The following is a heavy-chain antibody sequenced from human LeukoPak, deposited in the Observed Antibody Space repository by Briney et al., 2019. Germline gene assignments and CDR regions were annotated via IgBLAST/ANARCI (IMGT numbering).Heavy chain of an antibody. CDR1: GYTFTGYY. V-gene: IGHV1-2*02. CDR2: INPNSGGT. CDR3: ASSPGGVVVPALDY. D-gene: IGHD2-2*01. Sequence: ASVKVSCKASGYTFTGYYMHWVRQAPGQGLEWKGWINPNSGGTNYAQKFQGRVTMTRDTSISTAYMELSRLRSDDTAVYYCASSPGGVVVPALDYWGQGTLVTVSS. J-gene: IGHJ4*02.